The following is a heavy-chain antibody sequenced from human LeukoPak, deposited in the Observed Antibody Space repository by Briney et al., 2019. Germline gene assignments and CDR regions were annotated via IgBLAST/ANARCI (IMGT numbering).Heavy chain of an antibody. Sequence: SETLSLTCTVSSGSISSSSYYWGWIRQPPGKGLEWIGSIFYSGTTYYNPSLKSRVTISVDTSKNQFSLKLSSVTAADTAVYYCARDCGGDCWVDYWGQGTLVTVSS. V-gene: IGHV4-39*02. CDR2: IFYSGTT. CDR1: SGSISSSSYY. CDR3: ARDCGGDCWVDY. J-gene: IGHJ4*02. D-gene: IGHD2-21*02.